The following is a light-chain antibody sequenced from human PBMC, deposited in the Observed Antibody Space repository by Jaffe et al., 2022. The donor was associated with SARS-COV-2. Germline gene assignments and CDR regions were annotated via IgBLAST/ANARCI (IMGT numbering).Light chain of an antibody. Sequence: QSVLTQPPSASGTPGQRVTISCFGSSSNIGSNYVYWYQQLPGTAPKLLIYRSNQRSSGVPDRFSASKSGTSASLAISGLRSEDEADYHCAAWDGSLSGVVFGGGTKLTVL. CDR2: RSN. CDR1: SSNIGSNY. V-gene: IGLV1-47*01. CDR3: AAWDGSLSGVV. J-gene: IGLJ2*01.